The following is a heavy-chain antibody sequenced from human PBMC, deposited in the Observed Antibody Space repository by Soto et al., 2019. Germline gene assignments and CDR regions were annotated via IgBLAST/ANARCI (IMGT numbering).Heavy chain of an antibody. V-gene: IGHV3-30*18. CDR2: ISYDGSNK. J-gene: IGHJ1*01. CDR3: AKEALGSEHGDYAEYFQH. Sequence: QVQLVESGGGVVQPGRSLRLYCAASGFTFSSYGMHWVRQAPGKGLEWVAVISYDGSNKYYADSVKGRFTISRDNSKNTLYVQMNSLRAEDTAVYYCAKEALGSEHGDYAEYFQHWGQGTLVTVSS. D-gene: IGHD4-17*01. CDR1: GFTFSSYG.